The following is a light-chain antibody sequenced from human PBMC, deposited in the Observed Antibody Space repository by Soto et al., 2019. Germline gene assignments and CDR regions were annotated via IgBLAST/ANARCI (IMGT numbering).Light chain of an antibody. J-gene: IGKJ1*01. CDR1: QSVTNNY. V-gene: IGKV3-20*01. Sequence: IVLTQSPTTLSSSPEGTTPPSCRSSQSVTNNYLAWYQQKRGQAPRLLIWGASIRAADLPDRFSGGGSGTDFTLTISRLEAEDFAIYYCHQYGSSPGSFGQGTKVDIK. CDR2: GAS. CDR3: HQYGSSPGS.